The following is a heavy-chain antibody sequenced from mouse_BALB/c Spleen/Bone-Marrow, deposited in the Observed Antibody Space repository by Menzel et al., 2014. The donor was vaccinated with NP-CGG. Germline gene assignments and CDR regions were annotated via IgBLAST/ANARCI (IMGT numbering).Heavy chain of an antibody. CDR3: ARHHRYAYYFDY. CDR2: IHPNSGNT. D-gene: IGHD2-14*01. J-gene: IGHJ2*01. Sequence: QVQLQQSGSVLVRPGASLKLSCKASGYTFTNSWIHWAKQRPGQGLEWIGEIHPNSGNTNYNEKFKGKVTLTADISSSTAYVDLSSLTSEDSAVYYCARHHRYAYYFDYWGQGTTLTVSS. V-gene: IGHV1S130*01. CDR1: GYTFTNSW.